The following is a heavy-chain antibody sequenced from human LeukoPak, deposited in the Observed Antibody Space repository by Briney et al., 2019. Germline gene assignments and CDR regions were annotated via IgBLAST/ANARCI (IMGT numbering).Heavy chain of an antibody. Sequence: GGSLRLSCAACGFTFNNYALTWVRQTPGKGLECVSAISGDGVSPYYADSVRGRFTISRDNSKNTLYLQMNSLRVEDTAVYFCARDPGAFPYFFDCWGQGTLVTVSS. V-gene: IGHV3-23*01. J-gene: IGHJ4*02. CDR3: ARDPGAFPYFFDC. CDR1: GFTFNNYA. CDR2: ISGDGVSP.